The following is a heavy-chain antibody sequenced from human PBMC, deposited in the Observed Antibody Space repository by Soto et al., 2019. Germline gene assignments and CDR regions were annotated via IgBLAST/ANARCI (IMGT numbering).Heavy chain of an antibody. Sequence: GGSLRLSCAASGFTFSSYAMSWVRQAPGKGLEWVSVISGSGDSTHYADSVKGRFSISRDNSKNTLYLQMNSLRAEDTAVYYCEQDRVEQVWYYYGMDVWGQGTTVTVSS. CDR2: ISGSGDST. V-gene: IGHV3-23*01. CDR1: GFTFSSYA. J-gene: IGHJ6*02. D-gene: IGHD2-8*01. CDR3: EQDRVEQVWYYYGMDV.